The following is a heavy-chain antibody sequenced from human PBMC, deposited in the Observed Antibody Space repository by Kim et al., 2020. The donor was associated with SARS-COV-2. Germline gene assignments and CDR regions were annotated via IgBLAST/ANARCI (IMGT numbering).Heavy chain of an antibody. D-gene: IGHD3-10*01. J-gene: IGHJ6*02. Sequence: SETLSLTCTVSGGSISSGGYYWSWIRLHPGKGLEWIGYIYYSGSTYYNPSLKSRVTISVDTSKNQFSLKLSSVTAADTAVYYCARERRFGESTYYYGMDVWGQGTTVTVSS. CDR1: GGSISSGGYY. CDR3: ARERRFGESTYYYGMDV. V-gene: IGHV4-31*03. CDR2: IYYSGST.